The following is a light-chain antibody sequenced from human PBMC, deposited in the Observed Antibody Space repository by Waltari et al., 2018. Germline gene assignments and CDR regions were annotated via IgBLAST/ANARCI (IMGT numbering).Light chain of an antibody. J-gene: IGLJ2*01. CDR3: ASYTSADTVL. CDR1: RSDIGYYNF. Sequence: QSGLTQPASVSGSPGQSITISCTGTRSDIGYYNFVSWCQQHPAKAPKLVIFDVSRWPSGVSHRFSGSKSGNTASLTISGLQAEDEAAYYCASYTSADTVLFGGGTKVTVL. CDR2: DVS. V-gene: IGLV2-14*03.